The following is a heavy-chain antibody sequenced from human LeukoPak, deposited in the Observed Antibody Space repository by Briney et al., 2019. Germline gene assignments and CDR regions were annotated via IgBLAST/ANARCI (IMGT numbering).Heavy chain of an antibody. Sequence: GGSLRLSCAASGFTFSSYGMHWVRQAPGKGLEWVAVIRYDGSNKYYADSVKGRFTISRDNSKNTLYLQMNRLRAEDTAVYYCAKDIDNSGYYLFDDGGQRTLVTVSS. J-gene: IGHJ4*02. CDR3: AKDIDNSGYYLFDD. D-gene: IGHD3-22*01. CDR1: GFTFSSYG. CDR2: IRYDGSNK. V-gene: IGHV3-33*06.